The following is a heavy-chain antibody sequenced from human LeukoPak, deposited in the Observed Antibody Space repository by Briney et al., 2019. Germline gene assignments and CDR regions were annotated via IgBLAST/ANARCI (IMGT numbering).Heavy chain of an antibody. D-gene: IGHD4-17*01. CDR1: GYTFTGYY. J-gene: IGHJ3*02. Sequence: ASVKVSCKASGYTFTGYYMHWVRQAPGQGLEWMGWINPNSGGTNYAQKFQGWVTMTRDTSISTAYMELSRLRSDDTAVYYCARGLARDYGAFDIWGQGTMVTVSS. V-gene: IGHV1-2*04. CDR2: INPNSGGT. CDR3: ARGLARDYGAFDI.